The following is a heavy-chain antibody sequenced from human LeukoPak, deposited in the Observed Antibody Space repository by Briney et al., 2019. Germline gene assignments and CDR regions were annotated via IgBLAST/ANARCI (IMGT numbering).Heavy chain of an antibody. CDR3: ARGYCSTLSCYWGY. J-gene: IGHJ4*02. CDR2: INPTSGGT. D-gene: IGHD2-2*01. Sequence: GASVKVSYKASRYNFAGFYTHWVRQAPGKGLEWMGRINPTSGGTNYTQKFQGRVTMTGDPSISTAYMELTSLTSDDTAVYFCARGYCSTLSCYWGYWGQGTLVTVSS. V-gene: IGHV1-2*02. CDR1: RYNFAGFY.